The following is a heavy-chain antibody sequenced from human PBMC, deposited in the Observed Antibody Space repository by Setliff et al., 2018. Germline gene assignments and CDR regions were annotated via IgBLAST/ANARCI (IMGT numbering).Heavy chain of an antibody. D-gene: IGHD2-15*01. CDR3: ARDSTGYDL. CDR1: GFTFSRYW. J-gene: IGHJ2*01. V-gene: IGHV3-7*03. Sequence: GGSLSLSCAASGFTFSRYWMSWVRQAPGKGPEWVANIKEDGSAQYYVDSVKGRFTMSRDNTRNSLYLQMNSLRAEDTAVYYCARDSTGYDLWGRGTLVTVSS. CDR2: IKEDGSAQ.